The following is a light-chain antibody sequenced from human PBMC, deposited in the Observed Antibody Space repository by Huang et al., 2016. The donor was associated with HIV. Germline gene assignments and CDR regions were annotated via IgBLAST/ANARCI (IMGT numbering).Light chain of an antibody. V-gene: IGKV4-1*01. CDR2: WAS. Sequence: DIVMTQSPDSLAVSLGERATINCKSSQSVLDNSNNKNCLAWFQQKPGQPPKLLSDWASSRESGVPDRFSGSGSGTDFTLTSSSLQAEDVAVYYGHQYYNTPYTFGQGTKLEIK. J-gene: IGKJ2*01. CDR1: QSVLDNSNNKNC. CDR3: HQYYNTPYT.